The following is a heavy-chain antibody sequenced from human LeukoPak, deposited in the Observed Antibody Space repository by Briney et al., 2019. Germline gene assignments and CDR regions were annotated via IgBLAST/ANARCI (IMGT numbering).Heavy chain of an antibody. Sequence: GGSLRLSCAASGFTFSSYAMSWVRQAPGKGLEWVSAISGSGGSTYYADYVKGRFTISRDNSNNTLYVQMNSLRAEDTALYYCAKSRSGSANWALQIFDNWGQGTLVTVSS. J-gene: IGHJ4*02. CDR3: AKSRSGSANWALQIFDN. V-gene: IGHV3-23*01. D-gene: IGHD1-1*01. CDR1: GFTFSSYA. CDR2: ISGSGGST.